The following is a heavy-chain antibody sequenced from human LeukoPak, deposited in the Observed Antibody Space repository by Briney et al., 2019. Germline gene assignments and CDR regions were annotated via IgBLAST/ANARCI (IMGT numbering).Heavy chain of an antibody. Sequence: SETLSLTCTVSGGSISSYYWSWIRQPPGKGLEWIGYIYYSGSTKYNPSLKSRVTISVDTSKNQFSLRLSSVTAADTAVYYCARDDYGGNADYWGQGTLVTVSS. CDR3: ARDDYGGNADY. CDR2: IYYSGST. V-gene: IGHV4-59*01. D-gene: IGHD4-23*01. CDR1: GGSISSYY. J-gene: IGHJ4*02.